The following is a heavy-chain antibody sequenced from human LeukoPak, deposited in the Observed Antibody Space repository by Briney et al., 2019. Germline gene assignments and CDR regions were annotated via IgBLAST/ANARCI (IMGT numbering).Heavy chain of an antibody. CDR1: GFTFDDYA. Sequence: GGSLRLSCAASGFTFDDYAMHWVRQAPGKGLEWVSGISWNSGSIGYVDSVKGRFTISRDNAKNSLYLQMSSPRAEDTAVYFCARDYDFWDPLDYWGQGTLVTVSS. CDR2: ISWNSGSI. J-gene: IGHJ4*02. D-gene: IGHD3-3*01. CDR3: ARDYDFWDPLDY. V-gene: IGHV3-9*01.